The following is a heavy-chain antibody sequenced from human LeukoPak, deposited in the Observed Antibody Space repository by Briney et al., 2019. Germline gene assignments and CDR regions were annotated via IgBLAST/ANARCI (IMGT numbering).Heavy chain of an antibody. CDR1: GFTFSSYS. D-gene: IGHD3-22*01. J-gene: IGHJ4*02. CDR3: ARYYDSSGYPPSLYPDY. Sequence: PGGSLRLSCAASGFTFSSYSMNWVRQAPGKGLEWVSSISSSSSYIYYADSVKGRFTISRDNAKNSLYLQMNSLRAEDTAVYYCARYYDSSGYPPSLYPDYWGQGTLVTVSS. CDR2: ISSSSSYI. V-gene: IGHV3-21*01.